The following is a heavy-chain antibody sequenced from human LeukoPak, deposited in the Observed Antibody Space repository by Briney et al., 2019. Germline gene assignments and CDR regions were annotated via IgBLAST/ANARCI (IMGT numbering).Heavy chain of an antibody. J-gene: IGHJ4*02. V-gene: IGHV4-59*01. CDR2: IYYSGTT. D-gene: IGHD3-3*01. CDR1: GGSISSYY. Sequence: SETLSLTCTVSGGSISSYYWSWIRQPPGKGLEWIGYIYYSGTTNYNPSLKSRVTISVDTSKNQFSLKLSSVTAADTAVYYCARGTYDFWSGYYNYWGQGTLVTVSS. CDR3: ARGTYDFWSGYYNY.